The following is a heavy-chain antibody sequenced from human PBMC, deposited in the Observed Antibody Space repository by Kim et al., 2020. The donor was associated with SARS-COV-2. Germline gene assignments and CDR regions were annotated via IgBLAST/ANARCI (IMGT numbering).Heavy chain of an antibody. Sequence: GGSLRLSCAASGFTFSTSEMNWVRQAPGKGLEWVSYINSPARTIFYADSVKGRFTISRDNAKNSLYLQRNSLRADDTAVYYCAIERSDRAFDIWGQETVVTVSS. J-gene: IGHJ3*02. CDR2: INSPARTI. CDR1: GFTFSTSE. CDR3: AIERSDRAFDI. D-gene: IGHD3-22*01. V-gene: IGHV3-48*03.